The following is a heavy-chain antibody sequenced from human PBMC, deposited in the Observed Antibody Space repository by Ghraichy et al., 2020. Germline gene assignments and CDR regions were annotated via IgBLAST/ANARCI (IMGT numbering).Heavy chain of an antibody. V-gene: IGHV3-30*04. J-gene: IGHJ6*02. D-gene: IGHD3-3*01. CDR3: ARGSVVVDV. Sequence: GGSLRLSCGVPGLPFSSVFSTYAMHWVRQAPGMGLEWVALISHDGSSKYYADFVKGRFTISRENSEHTLYLQMNSLRGEDTGVYYCARGSVVVDVWGQGTTGTVSS. CDR1: GLPFSSVFSTYA. CDR2: ISHDGSSK.